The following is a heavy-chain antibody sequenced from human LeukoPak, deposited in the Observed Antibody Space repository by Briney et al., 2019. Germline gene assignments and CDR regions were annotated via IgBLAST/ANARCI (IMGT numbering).Heavy chain of an antibody. Sequence: SVKVSCKASGGTFSSYAINWVRQAPGQGLEWMGGIIPIFHTANYAQKFQGRVTIPADESTGTAYMELSSLRSEDTAVYYCARVSLKRDYYHYFGMDVWGQGTTVTVSS. J-gene: IGHJ6*02. CDR1: GGTFSSYA. CDR2: IIPIFHTA. CDR3: ARVSLKRDYYHYFGMDV. V-gene: IGHV1-69*13.